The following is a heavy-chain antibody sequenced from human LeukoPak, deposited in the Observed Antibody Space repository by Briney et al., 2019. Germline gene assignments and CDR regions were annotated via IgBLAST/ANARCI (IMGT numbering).Heavy chain of an antibody. Sequence: ASVKVSCKASGYTFTSYGISWVRQAPGQGLEWMGWISAYNGNTNYAQKLQGRVTMTTDTSTSTAYMGRRSLRSDDTAVYYCARDTYYYDSSGYYLDYWGQGTLVTVSS. J-gene: IGHJ4*02. V-gene: IGHV1-18*01. CDR1: GYTFTSYG. CDR3: ARDTYYYDSSGYYLDY. CDR2: ISAYNGNT. D-gene: IGHD3-22*01.